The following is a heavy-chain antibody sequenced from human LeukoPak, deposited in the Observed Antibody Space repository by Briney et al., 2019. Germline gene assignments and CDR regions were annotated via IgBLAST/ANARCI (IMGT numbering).Heavy chain of an antibody. D-gene: IGHD4-17*01. CDR3: ARDKTTVTYNWFDP. V-gene: IGHV3-33*01. CDR1: GFTFSSYG. CDR2: IWYDGSNK. Sequence: PGRSLRLSCAASGFTFSSYGMHWVRQAPGKGLEWVAVIWYDGSNKYYADSVKGRFTISRDNSKNTLYLQMNSLRAEDTAVYYCARDKTTVTYNWFDPWGQGTLVTVSS. J-gene: IGHJ5*02.